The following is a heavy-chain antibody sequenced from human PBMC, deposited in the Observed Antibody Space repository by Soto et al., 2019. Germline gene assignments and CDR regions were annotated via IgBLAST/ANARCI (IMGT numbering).Heavy chain of an antibody. D-gene: IGHD6-6*01. CDR2: LNPNSGHT. CDR1: GYTFSTYD. J-gene: IGHJ6*03. CDR3: ARRLSSSTFYYYLDV. V-gene: IGHV1-8*01. Sequence: QVQLVQSGAEVKKPGASVKVSCKASGYTFSTYDIIWERQATGQGLEWMGWLNPNSGHTGYAQKFQGRVTLTRDTSISTAYMELSRLRSTDTAVYFCARRLSSSTFYYYLDVWGKGTTVTVSS.